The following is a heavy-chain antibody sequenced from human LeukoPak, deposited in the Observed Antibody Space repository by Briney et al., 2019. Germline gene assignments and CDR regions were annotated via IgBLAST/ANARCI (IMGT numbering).Heavy chain of an antibody. CDR1: GGSISSYY. CDR3: AGRPNYYDSSGKDY. V-gene: IGHV4-59*01. D-gene: IGHD3-22*01. Sequence: PSETLSLTCTVSGGSISSYYWSWIRQPPGKGLEWIGYIYYSGSTNYNPSLKSRVTISVDTSKNQFSLQLSSVTAADTAVYYCAGRPNYYDSSGKDYWGQGTLVTVSS. J-gene: IGHJ4*02. CDR2: IYYSGST.